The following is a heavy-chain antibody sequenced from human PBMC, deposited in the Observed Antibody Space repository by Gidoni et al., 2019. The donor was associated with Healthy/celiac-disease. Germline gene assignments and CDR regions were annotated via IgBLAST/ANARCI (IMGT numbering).Heavy chain of an antibody. CDR2: SSSSGSNI. Sequence: QVQLVEPGGGLVKLGGSLRLSCAASGSSFIDYYLSWCRQAPGKGLEWVSYSSSSGSNIYYADSVKGRFTIYSDNAKNSLYLQMNSLRAEETAVYYCARGIMITFGGVIGGYYFDYWGQGTLVTVSS. CDR3: ARGIMITFGGVIGGYYFDY. J-gene: IGHJ4*02. D-gene: IGHD3-16*02. CDR1: GSSFIDYY. V-gene: IGHV3-11*01.